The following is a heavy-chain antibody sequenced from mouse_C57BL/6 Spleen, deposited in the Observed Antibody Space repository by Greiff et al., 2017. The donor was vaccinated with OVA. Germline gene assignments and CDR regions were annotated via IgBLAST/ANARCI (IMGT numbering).Heavy chain of an antibody. V-gene: IGHV1-76*01. CDR2: IYPGSGNP. D-gene: IGHD2-1*01. CDR1: GYTFTDYY. J-gene: IGHJ3*01. Sequence: QVQLKESGAELVRPGASVKLSCKASGYTFTDYYINWVKQRPGQGLEWIARIYPGSGNPYYNEKFKGKATLTAEKSSSTAYMQLSSLTSEDAAVYFCARSHYGNHEGFADWGQGTLVTVAA. CDR3: ARSHYGNHEGFAD.